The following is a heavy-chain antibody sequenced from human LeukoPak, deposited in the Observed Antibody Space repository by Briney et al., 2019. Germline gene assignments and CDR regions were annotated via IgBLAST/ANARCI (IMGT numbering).Heavy chain of an antibody. CDR1: GFTFSSYW. Sequence: PGGSLRLSCAASGFTFSSYWMNWVRQAPGKGLEWVANIKQDGSEKNYVDSVKGRFTISRDNAKNSLYLQMNNLRVEDTAMYYCAGGTGFIIKDWGQGTLVTVSS. CDR2: IKQDGSEK. J-gene: IGHJ4*02. V-gene: IGHV3-7*03. CDR3: AGGTGFIIKD. D-gene: IGHD3-9*01.